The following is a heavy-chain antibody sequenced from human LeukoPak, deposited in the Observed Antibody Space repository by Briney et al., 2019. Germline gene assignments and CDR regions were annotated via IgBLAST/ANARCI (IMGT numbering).Heavy chain of an antibody. CDR3: ARDPRSFTMVPGICWFGP. V-gene: IGHV1-2*02. J-gene: IGHJ5*02. D-gene: IGHD3-10*01. CDR2: INPNSGGT. CDR1: GYTFNGYY. Sequence: ASVKVSCKASGYTFNGYYIHWVRQAPGQGLEWMGWINPNSGGTNYAQKFQGRVTMTRDTSISTAYMELSRLRSEDTAVYYCARDPRSFTMVPGICWFGPWGQGTLVTVSS.